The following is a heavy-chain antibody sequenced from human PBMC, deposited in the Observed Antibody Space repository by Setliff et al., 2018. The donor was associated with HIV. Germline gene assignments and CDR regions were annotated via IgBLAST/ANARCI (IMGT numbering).Heavy chain of an antibody. CDR2: ISGSGGST. V-gene: IGHV3-23*01. CDR1: GFTFSSYA. CDR3: AKFPVFKWFGERQGWFDL. J-gene: IGHJ5*02. D-gene: IGHD3-10*01. Sequence: GGSLRLSCAASGFTFSSYAMSWVRQAPGKGLEWVSAISGSGGSTYYADSVKGRFTISRDNSKNTLYLQMNSLRAEDTAVYYCAKFPVFKWFGERQGWFDLWGQGTLVTVSS.